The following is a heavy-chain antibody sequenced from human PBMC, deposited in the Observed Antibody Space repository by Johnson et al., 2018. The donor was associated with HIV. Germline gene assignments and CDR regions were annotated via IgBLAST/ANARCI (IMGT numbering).Heavy chain of an antibody. CDR3: AKTGAAAGLKDAFDI. D-gene: IGHD6-13*01. CDR2: ISYDGSNK. J-gene: IGHJ3*02. Sequence: VQLVESGGGVVQPGRSLRLSCAASGFTFSSYGMHWVRQAPGKGLEWVAVISYDGSNKNYADSVKGRFTISRDNSNNTLVLQMNSLRAEDTAVYFCAKTGAAAGLKDAFDIWGQGTMVTVSS. CDR1: GFTFSSYG. V-gene: IGHV3-30*18.